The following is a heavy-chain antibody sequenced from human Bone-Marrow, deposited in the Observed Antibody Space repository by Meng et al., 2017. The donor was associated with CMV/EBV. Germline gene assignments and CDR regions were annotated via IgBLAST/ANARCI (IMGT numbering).Heavy chain of an antibody. CDR2: IKQDGSEK. J-gene: IGHJ4*02. Sequence: GGSLRLSCAASGFTLSTYWMNWVRKAPGKGLESVANIKQDGSEKYYLDSVKGRFTISRDNAKNSLYLQLNSLRAEDTAVYYCVRDRGYFDYWGQGTLVTVSS. CDR1: GFTLSTYW. CDR3: VRDRGYFDY. V-gene: IGHV3-7*01.